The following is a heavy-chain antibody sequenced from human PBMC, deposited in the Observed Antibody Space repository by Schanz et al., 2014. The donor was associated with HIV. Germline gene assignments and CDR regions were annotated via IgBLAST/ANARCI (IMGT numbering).Heavy chain of an antibody. D-gene: IGHD2-21*02. J-gene: IGHJ4*02. CDR3: ARDAGWTYCGGDCPPGQ. V-gene: IGHV3-33*08. CDR1: GFTFSSYG. CDR2: ISYNGDNK. Sequence: QVQLVESGGGVVQPGRSLRLSCAASGFTFSSYGIYWVRQAPGKGLEWVAVISYNGDNKKYGDSVRGRFTISRDNSKNTLYLHMASLRADDTAVYYCARDAGWTYCGGDCPPGQWGQGTLVTVSS.